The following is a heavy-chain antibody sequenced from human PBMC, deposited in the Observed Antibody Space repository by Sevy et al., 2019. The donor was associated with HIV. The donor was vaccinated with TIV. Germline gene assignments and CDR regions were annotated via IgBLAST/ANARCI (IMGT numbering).Heavy chain of an antibody. V-gene: IGHV1-2*02. Sequence: ASVKVSCKASGYTFTGYYMHWVRQAPGQGLEWMGWINPNSGDTNYAQKFQGRVTMTRDTSISTAYMELSRLRSDDTAVYYCARDFQRSAAAGNPGYFQHWGQGTLVIVSS. J-gene: IGHJ1*01. CDR3: ARDFQRSAAAGNPGYFQH. D-gene: IGHD6-13*01. CDR2: INPNSGDT. CDR1: GYTFTGYY.